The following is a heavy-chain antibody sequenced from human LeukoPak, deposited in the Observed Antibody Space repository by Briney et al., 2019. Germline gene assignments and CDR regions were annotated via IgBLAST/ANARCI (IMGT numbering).Heavy chain of an antibody. V-gene: IGHV4-59*01. CDR3: ARGPFAKGDDAFDI. D-gene: IGHD3-16*01. CDR2: IYYIGST. J-gene: IGHJ3*02. Sequence: SETLSLTCTVSGGSISSYYWSWIRQPPGKGLEWIGYIYYIGSTNYNPSLKSRVTISIDTSKNQFSLKLSSVTAADTAVYYCARGPFAKGDDAFDIWGQGTMVTVSS. CDR1: GGSISSYY.